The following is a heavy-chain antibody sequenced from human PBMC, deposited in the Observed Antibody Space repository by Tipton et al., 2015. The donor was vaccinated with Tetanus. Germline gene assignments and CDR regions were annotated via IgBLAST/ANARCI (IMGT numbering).Heavy chain of an antibody. V-gene: IGHV4-61*01. Sequence: TLSLTCTVSGGSVSSGSYYWSWIRQRPGKGLEWIGYMFYGGSPKYNPSLKSRFTILVDKSKNQLSLKLRSVTAADTAVYFCARNPYYNGAGYFDYWGQGTLVTVSS. CDR2: MFYGGSP. D-gene: IGHD3-10*01. J-gene: IGHJ4*02. CDR1: GGSVSSGSYY. CDR3: ARNPYYNGAGYFDY.